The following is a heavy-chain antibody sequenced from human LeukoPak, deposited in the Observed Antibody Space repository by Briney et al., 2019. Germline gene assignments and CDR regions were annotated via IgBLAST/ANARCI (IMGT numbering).Heavy chain of an antibody. CDR3: ARVTTRGMIVVVPFDY. J-gene: IGHJ4*02. D-gene: IGHD3-22*01. V-gene: IGHV1-69*06. Sequence: SVKVSCKASGGTFSSYDISWVRQAPGQGLEWMGGIMPMFGKTNYAQKFQGRVTTTADKATSTAYMELSSLRSEDTAVYYCARVTTRGMIVVVPFDYWGQGTLVTVSS. CDR2: IMPMFGKT. CDR1: GGTFSSYD.